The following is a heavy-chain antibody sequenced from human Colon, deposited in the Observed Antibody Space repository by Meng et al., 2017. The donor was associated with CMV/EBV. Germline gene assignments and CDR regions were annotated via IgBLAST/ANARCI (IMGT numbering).Heavy chain of an antibody. D-gene: IGHD1-26*01. J-gene: IGHJ4*02. CDR3: ASLSGGDFDY. CDR1: GYTFTGYF. Sequence: QVLLVLSGAEVKKPGASVKVTCNASGYTFTGYFMYWVRQAPGQGLEWLGVINPITGGTNYAQKFQGRVTMTRDTSMNTAYMELSRLRSDDTAVYYCASLSGGDFDYWGQGTLVTVSS. V-gene: IGHV1-2*02. CDR2: INPITGGT.